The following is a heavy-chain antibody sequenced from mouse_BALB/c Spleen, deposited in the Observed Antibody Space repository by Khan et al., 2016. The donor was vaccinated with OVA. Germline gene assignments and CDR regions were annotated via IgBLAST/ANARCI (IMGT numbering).Heavy chain of an antibody. CDR2: INPSTGYT. V-gene: IGHV1-7*01. J-gene: IGHJ3*01. CDR3: ARRGVYGIFAY. Sequence: VQLQQSGAELAKPGASVKMSCKASGYTFTTYWMHWVKQRPGQGLDWIGYINPSTGYTEYNQTFKDKATLTADKSSSTAYMQLNSLTAEDSAVYYCARRGVYGIFAYWGQGTVVTVSA. CDR1: GYTFTTYW. D-gene: IGHD2-1*01.